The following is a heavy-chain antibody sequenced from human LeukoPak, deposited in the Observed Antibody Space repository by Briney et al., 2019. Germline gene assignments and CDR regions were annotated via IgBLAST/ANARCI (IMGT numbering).Heavy chain of an antibody. Sequence: GGCLRLSCAASGFTFSSHWMSWVRQAPGKGLEWVANIKEDATEKYYLDSVKGRFTISRDNAKNSLYLQMNSLRAEDTAVYYCARDLTGSGDYWGQGTLVTVSS. CDR3: ARDLTGSGDY. CDR2: IKEDATEK. CDR1: GFTFSSHW. V-gene: IGHV3-7*03. J-gene: IGHJ4*02. D-gene: IGHD3-10*01.